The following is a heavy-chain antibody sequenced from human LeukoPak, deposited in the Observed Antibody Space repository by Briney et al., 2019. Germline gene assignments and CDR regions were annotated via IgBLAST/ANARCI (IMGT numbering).Heavy chain of an antibody. J-gene: IGHJ4*02. CDR3: AKGRAGNYYYDSSDY. CDR2: IYSDNT. D-gene: IGHD3-22*01. Sequence: GGSLRLSCTVSGFTVSSNSMSWVRQAPGKGLEWVSFIYSDNTHYSYSVKGRFTISRDNSKNTLYLQMNSLRAEDTAVYYCAKGRAGNYYYDSSDYWGQGTLVTVSS. CDR1: GFTVSSNS. V-gene: IGHV3-53*01.